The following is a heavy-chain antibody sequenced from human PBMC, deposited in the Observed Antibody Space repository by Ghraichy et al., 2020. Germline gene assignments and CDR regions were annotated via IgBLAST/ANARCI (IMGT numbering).Heavy chain of an antibody. J-gene: IGHJ6*02. Sequence: SETLSLTCTVSGGSVSSGSYYWSWIRQPPGKGLEWIGYIYYGGSTNYNPSLKSRVTLSEDTSKNQFSLKLSSVTAADTAVYYCVGGYCSSTSCYLGYHFYGMDVWGQGTTVTVS. V-gene: IGHV4-61*01. D-gene: IGHD2-2*01. CDR2: IYYGGST. CDR1: GGSVSSGSYY. CDR3: VGGYCSSTSCYLGYHFYGMDV.